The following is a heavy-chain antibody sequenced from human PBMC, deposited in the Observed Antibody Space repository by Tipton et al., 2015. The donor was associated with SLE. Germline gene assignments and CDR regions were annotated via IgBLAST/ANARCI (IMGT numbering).Heavy chain of an antibody. V-gene: IGHV4-31*03. CDR1: GGSISSGGYY. D-gene: IGHD5-12*01. Sequence: TLSLTCTVSGGSISSGGYYWSWIRQHPGKGLEWIWYIYYSGSTYYNPSLKSRVTISVDTSKNQFSLKLSSVTAADTAVYYCARDIGAMVPYSGYDSDSGYWGQGTLVTVSS. J-gene: IGHJ4*02. CDR2: IYYSGST. CDR3: ARDIGAMVPYSGYDSDSGY.